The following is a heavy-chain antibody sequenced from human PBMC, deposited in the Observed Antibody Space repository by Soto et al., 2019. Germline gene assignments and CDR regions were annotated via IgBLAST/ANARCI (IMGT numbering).Heavy chain of an antibody. J-gene: IGHJ4*02. CDR2: ISDDGSTT. CDR1: GFTFSAYW. V-gene: IGHV3-74*01. D-gene: IGHD1-1*01. CDR3: TRGPRVSSTGTGAH. Sequence: LRLSCEVSGFTFSAYWMYWVRQVPGKGLNWVSRISDDGSTTTYADSVKGRFTISRDNAKNTLYLQMNSLRADDTGLYYCTRGPRVSSTGTGAHWGQGTLVTVSS.